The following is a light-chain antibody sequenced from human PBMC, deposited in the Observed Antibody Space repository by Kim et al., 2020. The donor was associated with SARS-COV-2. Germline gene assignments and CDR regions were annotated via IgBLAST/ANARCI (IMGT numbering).Light chain of an antibody. CDR1: KLGDRY. J-gene: IGLJ1*01. CDR2: QDN. CDR3: QAWDSSTCV. V-gene: IGLV3-1*01. Sequence: SYELTQPPSVFVSPGQTASITCSGDKLGDRYVSWYQQKPGQSPVLVIYQDNKRPSGIPERFSGSNSGTTATLTISGTQAMDEADYYCQAWDSSTCVFGTG.